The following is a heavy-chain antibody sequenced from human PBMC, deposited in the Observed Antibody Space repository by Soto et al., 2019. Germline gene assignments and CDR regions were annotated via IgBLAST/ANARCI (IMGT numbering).Heavy chain of an antibody. V-gene: IGHV4-39*01. J-gene: IGHJ4*02. CDR1: GGSISSRTYY. CDR3: ASQGGYGSGVLGGVLDSWFDY. D-gene: IGHD2-15*01. CDR2: IYYSGST. Sequence: QLQLQESGPGLVKPSETLSLTCSVSGGSISSRTYYWGWIRQPPGKGLEWIGIIYYSGSTYYNPSLTSRVPISVDTSKNQFSLQLSSVTAADTAVYYCASQGGYGSGVLGGVLDSWFDYWGQGTLVTVSS.